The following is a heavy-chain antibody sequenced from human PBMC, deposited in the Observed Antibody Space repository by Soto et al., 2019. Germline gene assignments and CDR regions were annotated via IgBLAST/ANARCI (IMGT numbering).Heavy chain of an antibody. Sequence: GGPLRLHYAASGYTFSNYAISRVRQAPGKGLEWVSAISGSGGSTYYADSVKGRFTISRDNSKNTLYLQMNSLRAEDTAVYYCAKQPSIAAPWIFPYWGQGTLVTVST. CDR2: ISGSGGST. V-gene: IGHV3-23*01. D-gene: IGHD6-6*01. CDR3: AKQPSIAAPWIFPY. CDR1: GYTFSNYA. J-gene: IGHJ4*02.